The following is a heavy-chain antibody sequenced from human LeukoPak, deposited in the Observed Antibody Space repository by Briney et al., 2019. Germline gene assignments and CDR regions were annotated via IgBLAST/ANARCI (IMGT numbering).Heavy chain of an antibody. CDR2: ISSSSSTI. V-gene: IGHV3-48*01. CDR3: VKDRWIDY. J-gene: IGHJ4*02. CDR1: GFTFSSYS. Sequence: GGSLRLSCAASGFTFSSYSMNWVRQAPGKGLEWVSYISSSSSTIYYADSVKGRFTISRDNSKSTLYLQMSSLRAEDTAVYYCVKDRWIDYWGQGALVTVSS. D-gene: IGHD5-24*01.